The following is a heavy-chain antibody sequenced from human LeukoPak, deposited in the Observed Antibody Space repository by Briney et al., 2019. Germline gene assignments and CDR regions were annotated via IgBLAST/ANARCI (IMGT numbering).Heavy chain of an antibody. CDR3: ARVMEDIVVVPAAGDYGMDV. D-gene: IGHD2-2*01. V-gene: IGHV3-21*01. CDR2: ISSSSRYI. Sequence: GGSLRLSCAASGITFSSYGMNWVRQAPGKGLEWVSSISSSSRYIYYADSVKGRFTISRDNAKNSLYLQMNSLRAEDTAVYYCARVMEDIVVVPAAGDYGMDVWGQGTTVTVSS. J-gene: IGHJ6*02. CDR1: GITFSSYG.